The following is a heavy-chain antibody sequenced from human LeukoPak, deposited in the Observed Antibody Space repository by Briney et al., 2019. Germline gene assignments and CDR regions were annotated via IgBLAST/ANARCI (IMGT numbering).Heavy chain of an antibody. J-gene: IGHJ4*02. V-gene: IGHV3-11*01. CDR3: ARDRYGGNSAVDY. D-gene: IGHD4-17*01. Sequence: GGSLRLSCAASGFTFSDYYMSWIRQAPGKGLEWVSYISSSGSTIYYADSVKGRFTISRDNAKNSLYLQMSSLRAEDTAVYYCARDRYGGNSAVDYRGQGTLVTVSS. CDR1: GFTFSDYY. CDR2: ISSSGSTI.